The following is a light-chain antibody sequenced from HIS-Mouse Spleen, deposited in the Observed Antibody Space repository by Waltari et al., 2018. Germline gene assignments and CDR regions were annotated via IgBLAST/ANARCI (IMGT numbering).Light chain of an antibody. Sequence: QSALTQPASVSGSPGQSITISGTGTSSDVGSYNLFPRYQHYPGKAPKLMIYEGSKRPSGVSNRFSGSKSGNTASLTISGLQAEDEADYYCCSYAGSSTWVFGGGTKLTVL. CDR3: CSYAGSSTWV. V-gene: IGLV2-23*01. J-gene: IGLJ3*02. CDR1: SSDVGSYNL. CDR2: EGS.